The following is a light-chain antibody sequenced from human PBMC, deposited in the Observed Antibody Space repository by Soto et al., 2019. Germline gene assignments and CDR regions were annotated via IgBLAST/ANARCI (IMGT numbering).Light chain of an antibody. CDR2: EVN. CDR3: CSYAGGFYL. Sequence: QSALTQPRSVSGSLGQSVTISCTGTSSDVGAHSHVSWYQQHPVRAPKLMIYEVNKRPSGVPDRFSGSKSGNTASLTISGLQAEDEADYYCCSYAGGFYLFGTGTKLTVL. J-gene: IGLJ1*01. V-gene: IGLV2-11*01. CDR1: SSDVGAHSH.